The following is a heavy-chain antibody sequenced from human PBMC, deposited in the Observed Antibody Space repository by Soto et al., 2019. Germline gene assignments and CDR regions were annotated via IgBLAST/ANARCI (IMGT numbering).Heavy chain of an antibody. CDR1: GFTFRSNC. CDR2: IWYEGSNK. CDR3: APYYYGSGSREPTFDP. V-gene: IGHV3-33*01. J-gene: IGHJ5*02. D-gene: IGHD3-10*01. Sequence: RVTLRISCAAYGFTFRSNCMHWVPQAPGKGLKREAAIWYEGSNKYYADTVKGRFTISRDNSKNTLYLQMNSLRAEDTAVYYCAPYYYGSGSREPTFDP.